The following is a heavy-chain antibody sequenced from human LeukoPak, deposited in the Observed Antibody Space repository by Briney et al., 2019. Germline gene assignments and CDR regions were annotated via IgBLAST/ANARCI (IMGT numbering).Heavy chain of an antibody. CDR1: GFTFSSYS. J-gene: IGHJ4*02. V-gene: IGHV3-21*01. CDR3: VRDFSRTRLERPFDC. Sequence: GGSLRLSCAASGFTFSSYSMNWVRQAPGKGLEWVSSISSSSSYIYYADSVKGRFTTSRDNAKNSLYLQMNSLRAEDTAVYYCVRDFSRTRLERPFDCWGQGTLVTVSS. CDR2: ISSSSSYI. D-gene: IGHD1-1*01.